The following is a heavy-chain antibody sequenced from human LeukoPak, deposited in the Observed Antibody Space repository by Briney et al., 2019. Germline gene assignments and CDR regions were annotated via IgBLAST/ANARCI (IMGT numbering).Heavy chain of an antibody. V-gene: IGHV1-18*01. D-gene: IGHD5-12*01. J-gene: IGHJ6*03. CDR1: GYTFTSYG. CDR2: ISAYNGNT. Sequence: ASVKVSCKASGYTFTSYGISWARQAPGQGLEWMGWISAYNGNTNYAQKLQGRVTMTTDTSTSAAYMELRSLRSDDTAVYYCARVSGIVATIKILYYYYYMDVWGKGTTVTVSS. CDR3: ARVSGIVATIKILYYYYYMDV.